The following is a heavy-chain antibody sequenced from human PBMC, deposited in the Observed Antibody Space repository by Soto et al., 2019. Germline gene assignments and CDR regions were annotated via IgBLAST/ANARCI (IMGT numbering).Heavy chain of an antibody. V-gene: IGHV3-33*01. D-gene: IGHD7-27*01. CDR1: GFTFSSYG. Sequence: QVQLVESGGGVVQPGRSLRLSCAASGFTFSSYGMHWVRQAPGKGLEWVAVIWYDGSNKYYADSVKGRFTISRDNSKNTLYLQMNSLRAEDTAVYYCARVRWGSWSHWYFDLWGRGTLVTVSS. J-gene: IGHJ2*01. CDR2: IWYDGSNK. CDR3: ARVRWGSWSHWYFDL.